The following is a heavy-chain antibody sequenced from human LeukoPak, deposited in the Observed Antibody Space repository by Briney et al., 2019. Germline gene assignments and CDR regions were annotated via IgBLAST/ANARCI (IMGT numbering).Heavy chain of an antibody. V-gene: IGHV3-48*04. J-gene: IGHJ3*02. Sequence: GGSLRLSCAASGFTFSSYSMNWVRQAPGKGLEWVSYISSSSSTIYYADSVKGRFTISRDNAKNSLYLQMNSLRAEDTAVYYCARVRDGYIVGAFDIWGQGTMVTVSS. CDR2: ISSSSSTI. D-gene: IGHD5-24*01. CDR1: GFTFSSYS. CDR3: ARVRDGYIVGAFDI.